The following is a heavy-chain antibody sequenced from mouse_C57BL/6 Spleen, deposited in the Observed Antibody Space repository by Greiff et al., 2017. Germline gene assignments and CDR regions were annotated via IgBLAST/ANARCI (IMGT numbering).Heavy chain of an antibody. J-gene: IGHJ4*01. CDR1: GYTFTSYW. V-gene: IGHV1-53*01. CDR3: SRREGITTEDYAMDY. CDR2: INPSNGGT. Sequence: QVQLKQPGTELVKPGASVKLSCTASGYTFTSYWMHWVKQRPGQGLEWIGNINPSNGGTNYNEKFKSKATLTVDKSSSTAYMQLSSLTSEDSAVYYGSRREGITTEDYAMDYWGQGTSVTVSS. D-gene: IGHD2-4*01.